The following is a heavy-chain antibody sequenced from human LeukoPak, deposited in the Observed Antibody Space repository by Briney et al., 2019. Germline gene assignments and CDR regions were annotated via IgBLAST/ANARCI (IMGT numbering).Heavy chain of an antibody. CDR2: IDTSGTT. Sequence: PSDPLSLTCTVSGGSMISYYGSWIRQPAGKGLEGTGRIDTSGTTNYNPSLKSRVAISVDKSKNRFSLKLSSVTAADTAVYYCARSRNEYSNLDPFDYWGQGTLVTVSS. CDR1: GGSMISYY. V-gene: IGHV4-4*07. D-gene: IGHD4-11*01. CDR3: ARSRNEYSNLDPFDY. J-gene: IGHJ4*02.